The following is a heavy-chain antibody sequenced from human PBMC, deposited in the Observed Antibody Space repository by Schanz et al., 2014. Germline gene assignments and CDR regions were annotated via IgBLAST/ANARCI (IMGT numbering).Heavy chain of an antibody. CDR1: GFSVGNKY. CDR3: ARGGPAYYLGY. CDR2: IYIGGNT. Sequence: EVQLVESGGGLVQPGGSLRLSCAASGFSVGNKYMNWVRQAPGKGLEWVSFIYIGGNTYYADSVKGRFTISRDNSKNTVYMQMISLRAEDTSVYYCARGGPAYYLGYWGQGTLVTVYS. J-gene: IGHJ4*02. V-gene: IGHV3-66*01.